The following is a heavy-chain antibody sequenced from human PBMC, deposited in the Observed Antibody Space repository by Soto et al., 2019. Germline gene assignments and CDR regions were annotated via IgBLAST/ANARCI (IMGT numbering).Heavy chain of an antibody. CDR1: GFTFSSYG. V-gene: IGHV3-33*01. CDR2: IWYDGSNK. J-gene: IGHJ4*02. Sequence: QPGGSLRLSCAASGFTFSSYGMHWVRQAPGKGLEWVAVIWYDGSNKYYADSVKGRFTISRDNSKNTLYLQMNSLRAEDTAVYYCARDTKYGDESLDYWGQGTLVTVSS. D-gene: IGHD4-17*01. CDR3: ARDTKYGDESLDY.